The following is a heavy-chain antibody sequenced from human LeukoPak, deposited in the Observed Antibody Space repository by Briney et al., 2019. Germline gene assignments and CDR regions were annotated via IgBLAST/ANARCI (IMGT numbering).Heavy chain of an antibody. Sequence: GGSLRLSCAASGFTFSSYGMHWVRQAPGKGLEWVAVISYDGSNKYYADSVKGRFTISRDNSKNTLYLQMNSLRAEDTAVYYCAKDLYYDSSGYYIGYFDYWGQGTLVTVFS. CDR2: ISYDGSNK. V-gene: IGHV3-30*18. CDR1: GFTFSSYG. CDR3: AKDLYYDSSGYYIGYFDY. D-gene: IGHD3-22*01. J-gene: IGHJ4*02.